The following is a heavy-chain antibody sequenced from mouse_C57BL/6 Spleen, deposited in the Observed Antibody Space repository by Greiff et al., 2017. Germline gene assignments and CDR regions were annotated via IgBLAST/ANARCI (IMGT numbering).Heavy chain of an antibody. J-gene: IGHJ2*01. CDR3: ARRGLRSYYFDD. D-gene: IGHD2-2*01. Sequence: EVQLQQSGPELVKPGASVKIPCKASGYTFTDYNMDWVKQSHGKSLEWIGDINPNNGGTIYNQKFKGKATLTVDKSSSTAYMELRSLTSEDTAVYYCARRGLRSYYFDDWGQGTTLTVAS. CDR1: GYTFTDYN. CDR2: INPNNGGT. V-gene: IGHV1-18*01.